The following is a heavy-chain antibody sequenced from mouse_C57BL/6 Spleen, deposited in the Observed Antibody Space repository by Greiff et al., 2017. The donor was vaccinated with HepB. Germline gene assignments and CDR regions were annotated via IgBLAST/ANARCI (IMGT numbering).Heavy chain of an antibody. D-gene: IGHD1-1*01. Sequence: VQLQQSGAELVRPGASVTLSCKASGYTFTDYEMHWVKPTPVHGLEWIGAIAPDTGGTAYNQKFKGKAILTADKSSSTGYMELRSLTSEDSAVYYCTRMTTLVEPDYLDFWGQGTTLTVSA. CDR2: IAPDTGGT. J-gene: IGHJ2*01. CDR1: GYTFTDYE. CDR3: TRMTTLVEPDYLDF. V-gene: IGHV1-15*01.